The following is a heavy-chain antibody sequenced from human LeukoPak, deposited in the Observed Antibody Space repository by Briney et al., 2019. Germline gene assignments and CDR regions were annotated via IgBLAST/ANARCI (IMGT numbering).Heavy chain of an antibody. D-gene: IGHD1-26*01. CDR1: GDXVSTNSAA. J-gene: IGHJ2*01. Sequence: SQTLSLTCAISGDXVSTNSAAWNWIRQSPSRGLEWLGRTYYRTKWYNDSELSVTSRITIHPATSKNRFSLQLTSVPPEDTAVYYCARDRGRYTDLWGCGSLVTVSS. V-gene: IGHV6-1*01. CDR3: ARDRGRYTDL. CDR2: TYYRTKWYN.